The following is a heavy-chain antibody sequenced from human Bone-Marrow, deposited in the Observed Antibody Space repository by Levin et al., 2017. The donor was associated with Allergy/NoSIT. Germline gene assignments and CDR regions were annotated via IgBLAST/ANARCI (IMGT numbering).Heavy chain of an antibody. V-gene: IGHV3-74*01. J-gene: IGHJ6*02. Sequence: GESLKISCAASGLPFSSSWMHWVRQAPGKGLVWVSRIHPGGTATYYADSVKGRFTISRDNAKNTLFLQMNSLRAEDTALYYCARGISHGLDVWGQGTAVTVSS. CDR1: GLPFSSSW. CDR3: ARGISHGLDV. CDR2: IHPGGTAT.